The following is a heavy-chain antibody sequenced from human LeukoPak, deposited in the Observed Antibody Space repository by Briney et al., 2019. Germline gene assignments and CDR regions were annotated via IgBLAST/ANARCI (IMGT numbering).Heavy chain of an antibody. CDR1: GSTFSSYG. D-gene: IGHD6-6*01. CDR3: AREFHSSSGPSGWFDP. V-gene: IGHV3-33*01. Sequence: GGSLRLSCAASGSTFSSYGMHWVRQAPGKGLEWVAVIWYDGSNKYHADSVKGRFTISRDNSKNTLYLQMNSLRAEDTAVYYCAREFHSSSGPSGWFDPWGQGTLVTVSS. J-gene: IGHJ5*02. CDR2: IWYDGSNK.